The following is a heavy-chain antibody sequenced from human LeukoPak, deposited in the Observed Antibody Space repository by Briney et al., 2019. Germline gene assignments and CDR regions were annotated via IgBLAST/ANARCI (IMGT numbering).Heavy chain of an antibody. CDR1: GYTFTSYY. Sequence: ASVKVSCKASGYTFTSYYMHWVRQAPGQGLEWMGIINPSDGSTSYAQKFQGRVTMTRDMSTSTVYMELSSLRSEDTAVYYCARMRSDQLLSLDYFDLWGRGTLVTVSS. D-gene: IGHD2-2*01. J-gene: IGHJ2*01. CDR2: INPSDGST. V-gene: IGHV1-46*01. CDR3: ARMRSDQLLSLDYFDL.